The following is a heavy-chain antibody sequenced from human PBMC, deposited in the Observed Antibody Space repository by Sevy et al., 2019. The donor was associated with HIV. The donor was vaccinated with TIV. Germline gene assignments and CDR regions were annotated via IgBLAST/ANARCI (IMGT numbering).Heavy chain of an antibody. CDR3: AKGIYDFWSGRSDVFDI. Sequence: GRSLRLSCAASGFIFSTHAMSWVRQVPGKGLEWVSGISGSGGSTYYADSVKGRFTISRDNSKNTLYLQINSLRAEDTAVYYCAKGIYDFWSGRSDVFDIWGQGTMVTVSS. V-gene: IGHV3-23*01. CDR2: ISGSGGST. D-gene: IGHD3-3*01. J-gene: IGHJ3*02. CDR1: GFIFSTHA.